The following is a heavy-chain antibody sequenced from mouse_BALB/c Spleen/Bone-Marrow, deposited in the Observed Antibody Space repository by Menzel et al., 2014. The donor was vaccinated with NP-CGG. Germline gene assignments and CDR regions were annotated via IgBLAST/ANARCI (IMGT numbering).Heavy chain of an antibody. D-gene: IGHD2-2*01. V-gene: IGHV5-12-2*01. CDR2: ISNGGSTT. J-gene: IGHJ4*01. Sequence: VLLKESGGGLVQPGGSLKLSCAASGFTFSYYTMSWVRQTPEKRLEWVAYISNGGSTTYHPDTVKGRFTISRDNAKNTLYLQMSSLKSEDTAMYYCARDGYDVGGALDYWGQGTSVTVSS. CDR1: GFTFSYYT. CDR3: ARDGYDVGGALDY.